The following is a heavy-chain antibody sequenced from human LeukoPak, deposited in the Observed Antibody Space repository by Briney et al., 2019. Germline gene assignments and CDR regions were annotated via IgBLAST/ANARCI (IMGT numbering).Heavy chain of an antibody. Sequence: SETLSLTCTVSGGSISSYYWSWIRQPAGKGLEWIGRIYTSGSANYNPSLKSRVTISVETSKNQFSLKLKSVTAADTAVYYCARGGYYGSGNDFRFDPWGQGTLVTVSS. D-gene: IGHD3-10*01. V-gene: IGHV4-4*07. CDR3: ARGGYYGSGNDFRFDP. J-gene: IGHJ5*02. CDR1: GGSISSYY. CDR2: IYTSGSA.